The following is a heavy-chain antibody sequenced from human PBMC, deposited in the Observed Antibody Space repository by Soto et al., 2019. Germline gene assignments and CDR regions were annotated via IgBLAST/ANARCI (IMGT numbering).Heavy chain of an antibody. J-gene: IGHJ5*02. CDR2: INHSGST. CDR3: ERGQRDYDFWSGPKGRWFDP. D-gene: IGHD3-3*01. Sequence: PSETLSLTCAVYGGSFSGYYWSWIRQPPGKGLEWIGEINHSGSTNYNPSLKSRVTISVDTSKNQFSLKLSSVTAADTAVYYCERGQRDYDFWSGPKGRWFDPWGQGTLVTVSS. V-gene: IGHV4-34*01. CDR1: GGSFSGYY.